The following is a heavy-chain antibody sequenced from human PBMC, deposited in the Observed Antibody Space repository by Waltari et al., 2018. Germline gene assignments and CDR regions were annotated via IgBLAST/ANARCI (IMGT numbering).Heavy chain of an antibody. CDR3: ARVAWGLGQDN. CDR2: MNQDGSAK. Sequence: EVQLVESGGGLVQPGGALRLSWAASGFRFRDFWMGWVRQAPEKGLEWVATMNQDGSAKLYVDSVRGRFTVSRDNAKNSLFLQMNSLRAEDTAVYYCARVAWGLGQDNWGQGTLVTVSS. CDR1: GFRFRDFW. J-gene: IGHJ4*02. V-gene: IGHV3-7*03. D-gene: IGHD3-16*01.